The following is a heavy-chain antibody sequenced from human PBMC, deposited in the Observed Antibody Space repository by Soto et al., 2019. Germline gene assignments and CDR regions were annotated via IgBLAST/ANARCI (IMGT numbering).Heavy chain of an antibody. V-gene: IGHV4-59*01. CDR2: IYYSGST. J-gene: IGHJ5*02. D-gene: IGHD6-13*01. Sequence: SETLSLTCTVSGGSISSYYWSWIRQPPGKGLEWIGYIYYSGSTNYNPSLKSRVTISVDTSKNQFSLKLSSVTAADTAVYYCARAGAAARNWFDPWGQGTLVTVSS. CDR1: GGSISSYY. CDR3: ARAGAAARNWFDP.